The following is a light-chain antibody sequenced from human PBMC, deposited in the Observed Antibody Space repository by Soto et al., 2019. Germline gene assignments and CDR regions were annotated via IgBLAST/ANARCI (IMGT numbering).Light chain of an antibody. J-gene: IGLJ2*01. CDR2: GTT. CDR3: QSYDSSLTGSV. CDR1: SSNIGAGYD. V-gene: IGLV1-40*01. Sequence: QSVLTQPPSVSGAPGPRVTISCTGSSSNIGAGYDVHWYQQLPGTAPKLLLYGTTNRPSGIPDRFSGSKSGTSASLAITGLQAEDEAHYYCQSYDSSLTGSVFGGGTKVTVL.